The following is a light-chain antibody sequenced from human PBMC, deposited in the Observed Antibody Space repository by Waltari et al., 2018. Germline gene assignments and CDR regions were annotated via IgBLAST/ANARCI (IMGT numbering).Light chain of an antibody. J-gene: IGLJ1*01. CDR2: EDT. CDR1: ELPRKY. CDR3: YSSDSTGLRV. V-gene: IGLV3-10*01. Sequence: SYELTQPPSVSVSPGQTARITCSGHELPRKYAYWFQQKSGQAPRLVIYEDTKRPPGSPERFAWYSSGTVATLTITGAQVDDEADYYCYSSDSTGLRVFGGGTTVVVL.